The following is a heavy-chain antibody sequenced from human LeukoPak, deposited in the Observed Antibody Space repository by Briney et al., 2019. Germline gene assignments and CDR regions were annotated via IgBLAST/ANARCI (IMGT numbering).Heavy chain of an antibody. CDR3: ARGARYYDSSGSFDY. Sequence: SVKVSCKASGGTFSSYAISWVRQAPGQGLEWMGGIIPIFGTANYTQKFQGRVTITADESTSTAYMELSSLRSEDTAVYYCARGARYYDSSGSFDYWGQGTLVTVSS. CDR1: GGTFSSYA. D-gene: IGHD3-22*01. J-gene: IGHJ4*02. CDR2: IIPIFGTA. V-gene: IGHV1-69*13.